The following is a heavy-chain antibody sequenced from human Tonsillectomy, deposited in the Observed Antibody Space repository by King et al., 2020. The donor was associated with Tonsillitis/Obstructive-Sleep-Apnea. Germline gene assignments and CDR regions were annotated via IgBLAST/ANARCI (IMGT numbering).Heavy chain of an antibody. CDR1: GGSVSSGIYY. CDR3: ARGDYYYGSGPSFDAFDI. CDR2: IYYSGST. J-gene: IGHJ3*02. D-gene: IGHD3-10*01. V-gene: IGHV4-61*01. Sequence: QLQESGPGLVKPSETLSLTCTVSGGSVSSGIYYWSWIRQPPGKGLEWIGYIYYSGSTNYNPSLKSRVTISVDTSKNQFSLRLSSVTAADTAVYYCARGDYYYGSGPSFDAFDIWGQGTVVTVSS.